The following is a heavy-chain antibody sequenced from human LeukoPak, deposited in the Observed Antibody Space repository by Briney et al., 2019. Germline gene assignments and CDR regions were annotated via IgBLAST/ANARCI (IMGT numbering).Heavy chain of an antibody. CDR2: ISYDGSNK. CDR3: ARGSAGVSH. Sequence: GRSLRLSCAASGFTFSSYAMHWVRQAPGKGLEWVAVISYDGSNKYYADSVKGRFTISRDNSKNTLYLQMNSLRAEDTAVYYCARGSAGVSHWGQGTLVTVSS. CDR1: GFTFSSYA. D-gene: IGHD6-13*01. J-gene: IGHJ4*02. V-gene: IGHV3-30*04.